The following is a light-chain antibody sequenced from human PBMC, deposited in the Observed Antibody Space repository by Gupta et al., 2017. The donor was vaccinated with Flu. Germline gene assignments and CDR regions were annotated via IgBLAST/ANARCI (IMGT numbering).Light chain of an antibody. CDR2: EVS. Sequence: SALTQPASVSGSPGQSITISCTGTSSDVGGYNNVSWYQQHPGKAPKHMIYEVSNRPSGVSNRFSGSKSGNTASLTIAGLQAEDEADYYCSSDTSSSTLYVFGTGTKVTVL. CDR3: SSDTSSSTLYV. V-gene: IGLV2-14*01. CDR1: SSDVGGYNN. J-gene: IGLJ1*01.